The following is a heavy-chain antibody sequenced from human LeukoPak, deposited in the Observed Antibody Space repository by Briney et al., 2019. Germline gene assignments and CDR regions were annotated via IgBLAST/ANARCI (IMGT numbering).Heavy chain of an antibody. J-gene: IGHJ4*02. CDR3: ARDPGSGYEEHFDY. Sequence: GGSLSPPPPASGFIFSDYYMSWIRQAPGKGLEWVSYISSSGSTMYYTDSVKGRFTISRDNAKHSLYLQMNSLRAEDTAVYYCARDPGSGYEEHFDYWGQGTLVTVSS. V-gene: IGHV3-11*01. D-gene: IGHD5-12*01. CDR2: ISSSGSTM. CDR1: GFIFSDYY.